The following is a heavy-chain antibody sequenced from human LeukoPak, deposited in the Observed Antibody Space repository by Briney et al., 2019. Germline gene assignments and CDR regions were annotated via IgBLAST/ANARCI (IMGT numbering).Heavy chain of an antibody. CDR1: GYSFTSYC. CDR2: IHPGDSGP. CDR3: GMSGDRVPLQDDVFDV. J-gene: IGHJ3*01. V-gene: IGHV5-51*01. Sequence: GESLKISCKVSGYSFTSYCIGWVRQMPGKGLEWMGIIHPGDSGPTYSPPFQGQVTISVDKSINTAYLQWSSLQASDTAMYYCGMSGDRVPLQDDVFDVWGQGTMVTVST. D-gene: IGHD1-26*01.